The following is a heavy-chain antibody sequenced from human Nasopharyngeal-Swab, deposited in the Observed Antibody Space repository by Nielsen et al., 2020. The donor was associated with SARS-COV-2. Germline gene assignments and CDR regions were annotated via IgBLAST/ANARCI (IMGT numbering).Heavy chain of an antibody. CDR3: ASSGEQQLVPDY. Sequence: GKSLKISCAASGFTVSSNYMSWVRQAPGKGLEWVSVIYSGGSTYYADSVKGRFTISRDNSKNTLYLQMNSLRAEDTAVYYCASSGEQQLVPDYWGQGTLVTVSS. CDR1: GFTVSSNY. V-gene: IGHV3-66*01. D-gene: IGHD6-13*01. CDR2: IYSGGST. J-gene: IGHJ4*02.